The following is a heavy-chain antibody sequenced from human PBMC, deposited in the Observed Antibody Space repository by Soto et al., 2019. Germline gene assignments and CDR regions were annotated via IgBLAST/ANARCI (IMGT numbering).Heavy chain of an antibody. CDR2: IWYDGSNK. CDR3: ARDQEEGGSYIYYYYGMDV. J-gene: IGHJ6*04. CDR1: GFTFSSYG. Sequence: QVQLVESGGGVVQPGRSLRLSCAASGFTFSSYGMHWVRQAPGKGLEWVAVIWYDGSNKYYADSVKGRFTISRDNSKNTLYLQMNSLRAEDTAVYYCARDQEEGGSYIYYYYGMDVWGKGTTVTVSS. D-gene: IGHD1-26*01. V-gene: IGHV3-33*01.